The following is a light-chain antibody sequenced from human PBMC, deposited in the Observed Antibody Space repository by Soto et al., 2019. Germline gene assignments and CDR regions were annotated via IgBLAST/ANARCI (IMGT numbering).Light chain of an antibody. V-gene: IGKV3-15*01. Sequence: EITMTQFPGILSASPGEGVTLSCRAAQDVTTNFAWYQQKRGQAHRLLIYDISSRATGVQARFSGSGSGTEFTLSISGLQSEDSAVYYCKQYNSWLWTFGQGTKVDIK. CDR3: KQYNSWLWT. CDR2: DIS. J-gene: IGKJ1*01. CDR1: QDVTTN.